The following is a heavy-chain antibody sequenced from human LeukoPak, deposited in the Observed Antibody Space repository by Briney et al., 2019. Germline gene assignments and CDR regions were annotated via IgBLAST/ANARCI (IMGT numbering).Heavy chain of an antibody. Sequence: ASVKVSCKVSGYTLTELSMHWVRQAPGKGLEWMGGFDPEDGETIYAQKFQGRVTMTEDTSTDTAYMELSSLRSEDTAVYYCATGVPPSYSSGWYWVDAFDIWGQGTMVTVSS. J-gene: IGHJ3*02. CDR1: GYTLTELS. V-gene: IGHV1-24*01. D-gene: IGHD6-19*01. CDR2: FDPEDGET. CDR3: ATGVPPSYSSGWYWVDAFDI.